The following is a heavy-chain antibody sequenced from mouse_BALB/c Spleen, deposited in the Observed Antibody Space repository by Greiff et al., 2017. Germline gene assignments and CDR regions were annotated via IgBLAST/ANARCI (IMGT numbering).Heavy chain of an antibody. CDR3: ARQNYDYEDSYYYAMDY. CDR1: GFTFSSYG. CDR2: ISSGGSYT. V-gene: IGHV5-6*01. J-gene: IGHJ4*01. Sequence: EVKLMESGGDLVKPGGSLKLSCAASGFTFSSYGMSWVRQTPDKRLEWVATISSGGSYTYYPDSVKGRFTISRDNAKNTLYLQMSSLKSEDTAMYYCARQNYDYEDSYYYAMDYWGQGTSVTVSS. D-gene: IGHD2-4*01.